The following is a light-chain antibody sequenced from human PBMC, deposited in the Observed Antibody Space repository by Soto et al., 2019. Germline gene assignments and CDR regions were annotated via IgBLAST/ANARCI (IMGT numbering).Light chain of an antibody. V-gene: IGKV3-20*01. CDR1: QSVTSGY. Sequence: EIVLTQSPGTLSLSPGERATLSCRASQSVTSGYLAWYQQQPNQAPRLLIYGASYRATDIPDRFSGRGSGTDFTLTISRLEPGDFAVYYCQHYSSSPPAITFGQGTRLEIK. CDR2: GAS. CDR3: QHYSSSPPAIT. J-gene: IGKJ5*01.